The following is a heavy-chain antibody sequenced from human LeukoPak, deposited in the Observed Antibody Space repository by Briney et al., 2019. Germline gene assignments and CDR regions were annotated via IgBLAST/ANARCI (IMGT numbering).Heavy chain of an antibody. J-gene: IGHJ4*02. CDR2: ISISGGST. Sequence: PGGSLRLSCAASGFTFSNYGMSWVRQAPGKGLEWVSVISISGGSTYYADSVKGRFTISRDNSKNTLYLQMNSLRAEDTAVYYCASSRSVAGMDYWGQGTLVTVSS. D-gene: IGHD6-19*01. CDR3: ASSRSVAGMDY. V-gene: IGHV3-23*01. CDR1: GFTFSNYG.